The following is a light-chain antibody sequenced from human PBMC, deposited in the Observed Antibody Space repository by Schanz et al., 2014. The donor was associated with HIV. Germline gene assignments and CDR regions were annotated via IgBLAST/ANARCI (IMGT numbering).Light chain of an antibody. CDR3: SSYATSTTLV. CDR2: DVT. V-gene: IGLV2-14*01. Sequence: QSALTQPASVSGSPGQSIAISCTGTSSDIGGYNYVSWYQQHPGKAPKLLIYDVTYRPSGVSTRFSGSKSGITASLTISGLQAEDEADYYCSSYATSTTLVFGGGTKPPS. J-gene: IGLJ2*01. CDR1: SSDIGGYNY.